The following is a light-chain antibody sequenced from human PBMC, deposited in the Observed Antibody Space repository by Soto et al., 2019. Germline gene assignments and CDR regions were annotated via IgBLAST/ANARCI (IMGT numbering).Light chain of an antibody. J-gene: IGKJ1*01. CDR2: GAS. CDR3: QQYNNWPRT. CDR1: QSVSSN. Sequence: EIVMTQSPATLSVSPGERATLSCRASQSVSSNLAWYQQKPGQAPRLLIYGASTWATGIPARLSGSGSGTEFTLTISSLQSEDFALYYCQQYNNWPRTFGQGTKVEIK. V-gene: IGKV3-15*01.